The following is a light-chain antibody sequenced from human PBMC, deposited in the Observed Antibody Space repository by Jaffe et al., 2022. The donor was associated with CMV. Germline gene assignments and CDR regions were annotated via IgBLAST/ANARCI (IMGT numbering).Light chain of an antibody. Sequence: DIQMTQSPSTLSASVGDRVIITCRASQTISSWLAWYQHKPGKAPNLLIYKASILESGVPSRFSGSGSGTEFTLTISSLQPDDFATYFCQQYHSYPFTFGPGTEVDIK. CDR1: QTISSW. J-gene: IGKJ3*01. CDR3: QQYHSYPFT. CDR2: KAS. V-gene: IGKV1-5*03.